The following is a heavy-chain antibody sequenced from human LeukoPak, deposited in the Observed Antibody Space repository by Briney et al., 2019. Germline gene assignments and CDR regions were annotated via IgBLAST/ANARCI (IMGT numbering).Heavy chain of an antibody. CDR2: INPNNGDT. V-gene: IGHV1-2*02. Sequence: GASVKVSCKASGYTFSSGYYLHWVRQAPGQGLEWMGWINPNNGDTNYAQKFQGRVTMTRDTSISTAYMELSRLRSDDAAVYYCARGTYYYDSSGYAFDYWGQGTLVTVSS. CDR3: ARGTYYYDSSGYAFDY. CDR1: GYTFSSGYY. D-gene: IGHD3-22*01. J-gene: IGHJ4*02.